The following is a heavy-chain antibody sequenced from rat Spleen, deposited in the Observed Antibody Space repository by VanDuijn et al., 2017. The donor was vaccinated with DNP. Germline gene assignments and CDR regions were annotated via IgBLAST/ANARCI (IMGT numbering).Heavy chain of an antibody. V-gene: IGHV5S13*01. D-gene: IGHD1-11*01. CDR3: ARHGDYGGYYFDY. CDR1: GFTFSDYG. J-gene: IGHJ2*01. CDR2: ITTGGGNT. Sequence: EVQVVESGGGLVQPGRSLKLSCATSGFTFSDYGMAWVRQVPSKGLEWVASITTGGGNTYYRDSVKGRFTISRDNAKNTLYLQMNSLRSEDTAAYYCARHGDYGGYYFDYWGQGVMVTVSS.